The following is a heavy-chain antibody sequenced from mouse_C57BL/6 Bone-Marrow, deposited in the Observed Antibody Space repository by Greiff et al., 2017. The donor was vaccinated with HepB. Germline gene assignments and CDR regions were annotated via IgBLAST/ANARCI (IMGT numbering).Heavy chain of an antibody. CDR3: AREDYYGSSLFAY. CDR2: IYPRSGNT. D-gene: IGHD1-1*01. CDR1: GYTFTSYG. J-gene: IGHJ3*01. Sequence: VQLQQSGAELARPGASVKLSCKASGYTFTSYGISWVKQRTGQGLEWIGEIYPRSGNTYYNEKFKGKATLTADKSSSTAYMALRSLTSEDSAVYFCAREDYYGSSLFAYWGQGTLVTVSA. V-gene: IGHV1-81*01.